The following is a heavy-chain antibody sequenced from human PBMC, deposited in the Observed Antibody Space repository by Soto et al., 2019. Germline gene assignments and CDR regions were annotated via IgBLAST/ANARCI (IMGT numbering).Heavy chain of an antibody. Sequence: GASVKVSCKASGYTFTGYYMHWVRQAPGQGLEWMGWINPNSGGTNYAQKFQGRVTMTRDTSISTAYMELSRLRSDDTAVYYCARVPSIAAPLYFDYWGQGTLVTVSS. CDR1: GYTFTGYY. V-gene: IGHV1-2*02. D-gene: IGHD6-6*01. J-gene: IGHJ4*02. CDR3: ARVPSIAAPLYFDY. CDR2: INPNSGGT.